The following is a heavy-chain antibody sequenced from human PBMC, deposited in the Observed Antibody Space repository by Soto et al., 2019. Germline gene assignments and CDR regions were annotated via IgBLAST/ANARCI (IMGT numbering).Heavy chain of an antibody. CDR2: IIPIFGTA. D-gene: IGHD1-26*01. CDR3: AREVWGYSGSFHFDY. CDR1: GGTFSSYA. J-gene: IGHJ4*02. V-gene: IGHV1-69*01. Sequence: QVQLVQSGAEVKKPGSSVKVSCKASGGTFSSYAISWVRQAPGQGLEWMGGIIPIFGTANYAQKFQGRVTITADESTSTAYMELSRLRSEDTAVYYCAREVWGYSGSFHFDYWGQGTLVTVSS.